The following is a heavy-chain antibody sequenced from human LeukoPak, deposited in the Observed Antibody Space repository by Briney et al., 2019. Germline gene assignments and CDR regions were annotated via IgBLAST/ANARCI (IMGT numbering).Heavy chain of an antibody. CDR2: IYDDDRT. D-gene: IGHD5-18*01. CDR3: PRDRVGGQRWVEFDL. Sequence: RGSLRLTCKASGFTLSGTLMHWVRQAPGKGLEWVSVIYDDDRTVYADSVKGRFTISRDNSKNMVYLQMNSLRPEDSAVYYCPRDRVGGQRWVEFDLWGTGTLVTVSS. CDR1: GFTLSGTL. V-gene: IGHV3-53*05. J-gene: IGHJ5*02.